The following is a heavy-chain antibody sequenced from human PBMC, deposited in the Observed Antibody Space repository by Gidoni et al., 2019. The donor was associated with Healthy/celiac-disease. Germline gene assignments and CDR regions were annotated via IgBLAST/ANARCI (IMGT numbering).Heavy chain of an antibody. CDR3: ARGYSSSKPPKFDP. Sequence: QVQLVQSAAEVKKPRASVNVSCKAAGYTFTGYSMHWVRQAPGQGLEWMGWINPNSGGTNYAQKFQGRVTMTRDTSISTAYMELSRPRSDDTAVYYCARGYSSSKPPKFDPWGQGTLVTVSS. CDR2: INPNSGGT. V-gene: IGHV1-2*02. J-gene: IGHJ5*02. CDR1: GYTFTGYS. D-gene: IGHD6-6*01.